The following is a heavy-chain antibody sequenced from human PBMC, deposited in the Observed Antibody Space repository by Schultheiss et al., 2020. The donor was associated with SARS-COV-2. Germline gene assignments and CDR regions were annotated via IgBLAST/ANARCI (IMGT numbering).Heavy chain of an antibody. CDR3: AREPYGSGTYYFDY. V-gene: IGHV1-69*01. J-gene: IGHJ4*02. Sequence: KISCKASGGTFSSYAISWVRQAPGQGLEWMGGIIPIFGTANYAQKFQGRVTITADESTSTAYMELRSLRSDDTAVYYCAREPYGSGTYYFDYWGQGTLVTVSS. D-gene: IGHD3-10*01. CDR2: IIPIFGTA. CDR1: GGTFSSYA.